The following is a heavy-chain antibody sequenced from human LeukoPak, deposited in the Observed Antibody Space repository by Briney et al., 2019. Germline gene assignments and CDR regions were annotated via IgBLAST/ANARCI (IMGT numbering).Heavy chain of an antibody. CDR3: SRYPLSYTGNWHYFFDY. CDR2: ISASNCNT. CDR1: GFSSTSYG. Sequence: SAKPSCKASGFSSTSYGITWVRQAPGQGLEWLGWISASNCNTNYAQKLQGRVTMTSDTSTSTAYMDLRSLTPDDTAFYYCSRYPLSYTGNWHYFFDYWGQGTLLTVSS. D-gene: IGHD1-7*01. V-gene: IGHV1-18*01. J-gene: IGHJ4*02.